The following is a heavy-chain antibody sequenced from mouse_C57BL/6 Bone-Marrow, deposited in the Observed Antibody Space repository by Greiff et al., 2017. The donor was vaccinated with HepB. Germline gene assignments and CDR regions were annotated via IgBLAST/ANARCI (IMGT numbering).Heavy chain of an antibody. CDR1: GYTFTSYW. Sequence: QVQLKQPGAELVKPGASVKLSCKASGYTFTSYWMHWVKQRPGQGLEWIGMIHPNSGSTNYNEKFKSKATLTVDKSSSPAYMQLSSLTSEDSAVYYCASPFCYWGQGTLVTVSA. V-gene: IGHV1-64*01. D-gene: IGHD6-2*01. J-gene: IGHJ3*01. CDR3: ASPFCY. CDR2: IHPNSGST.